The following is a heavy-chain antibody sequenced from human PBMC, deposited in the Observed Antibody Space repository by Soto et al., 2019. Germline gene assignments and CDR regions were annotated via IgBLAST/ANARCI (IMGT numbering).Heavy chain of an antibody. CDR2: ISGYNGNT. Sequence: SXKVSFKAAGYTXSSYGIDWVRQAPGQGLEWMGWISGYNGNTKYAKKLQGRVTITTDTSTRTAYMELRSLRSDDTALYYCARDGIAARPTPAYWGQGTLVTVS. J-gene: IGHJ4*02. CDR1: GYTXSSYG. CDR3: ARDGIAARPTPAY. D-gene: IGHD6-6*01. V-gene: IGHV1-18*01.